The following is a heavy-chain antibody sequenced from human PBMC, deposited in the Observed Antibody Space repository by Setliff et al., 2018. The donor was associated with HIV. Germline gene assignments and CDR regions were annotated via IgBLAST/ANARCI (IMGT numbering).Heavy chain of an antibody. CDR2: IYYSGST. CDR1: GGSISSSSYY. V-gene: IGHV4-39*01. CDR3: VRHGVGYCSSTSCYGVPYYYMDV. J-gene: IGHJ6*03. Sequence: SETLSLTCTVSGGSISSSSYYWGWIRQPPGKGLEWIGSIYYSGSTYYNPSLKSRVTISVDTSKNQLSLKLSSVTAADTAVYYCVRHGVGYCSSTSCYGVPYYYMDVWGKGTTVTVSS. D-gene: IGHD2-2*01.